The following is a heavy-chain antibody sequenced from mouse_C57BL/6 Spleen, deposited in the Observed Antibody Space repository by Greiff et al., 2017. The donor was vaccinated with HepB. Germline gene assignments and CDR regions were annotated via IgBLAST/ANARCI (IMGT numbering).Heavy chain of an antibody. J-gene: IGHJ3*01. Sequence: EVKVEESGPELVKPGASVKISCKASGYSFTGYYMHWVKQSHGNILDWIGYIYPYNGVSSYNQKFKGKATLTVDKSSSTAYMELRSLTSEDSAVYYCARLDDYDGAWFAYWGQGTLVTVSA. CDR3: ARLDDYDGAWFAY. V-gene: IGHV1-31*01. D-gene: IGHD2-4*01. CDR1: GYSFTGYY. CDR2: IYPYNGVS.